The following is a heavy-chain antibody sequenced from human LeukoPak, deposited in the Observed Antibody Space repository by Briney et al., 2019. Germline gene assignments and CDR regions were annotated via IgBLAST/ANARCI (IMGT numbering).Heavy chain of an antibody. CDR1: GYTFTNYW. D-gene: IGHD2-2*01. Sequence: GESLKISCKGSGYTFTNYWIGWVRQMPGKGLEWMGIIYPGDSDTKYSPSFQGQVTISADKSFGTAYLQWSSLRASDTARYYCARHPGYCNSTNCYYYYGMDVWGQGTTVTVSS. CDR2: IYPGDSDT. J-gene: IGHJ6*02. CDR3: ARHPGYCNSTNCYYYYGMDV. V-gene: IGHV5-51*01.